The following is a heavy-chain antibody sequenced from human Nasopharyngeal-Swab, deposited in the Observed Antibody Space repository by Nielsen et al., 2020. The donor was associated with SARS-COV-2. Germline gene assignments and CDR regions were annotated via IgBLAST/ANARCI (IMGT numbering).Heavy chain of an antibody. V-gene: IGHV4-4*07. J-gene: IGHJ6*02. D-gene: IGHD3-3*01. CDR3: ARDGLDYDFWSAYFMDV. CDR2: IYTSGST. Sequence: SETLSLTCTVSGGPISSYYWSWIRQPAGKGLEWIGRIYTSGSTNYNPSLKSRVTMSVDTSKNQFSLKLSSVTAADTAVYYCARDGLDYDFWSAYFMDVWGQGTTVTVSS. CDR1: GGPISSYY.